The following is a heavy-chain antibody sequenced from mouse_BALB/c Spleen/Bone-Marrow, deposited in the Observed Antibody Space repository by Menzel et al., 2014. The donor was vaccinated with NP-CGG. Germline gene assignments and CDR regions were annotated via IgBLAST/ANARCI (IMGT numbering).Heavy chain of an antibody. J-gene: IGHJ1*01. D-gene: IGHD1-1*01. CDR1: GFNINDYY. CDR3: ARWDYYGSSYRYFDV. CDR2: IDPENGNT. V-gene: IGHV14-1*02. Sequence: VQLQQSGAELVRPGALVKLSCKASGFNINDYYMHWVKQRPEQGLEWIGWIDPENGNTIYDPKFQGKATITADTPSNTAFLQLSSLTSEDTAVYYCARWDYYGSSYRYFDVWGAGTTVTVSS.